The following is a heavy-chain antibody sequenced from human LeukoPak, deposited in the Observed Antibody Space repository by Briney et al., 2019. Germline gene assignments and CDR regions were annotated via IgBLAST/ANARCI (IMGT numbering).Heavy chain of an antibody. J-gene: IGHJ6*03. CDR1: GFTFSSYE. Sequence: PGGSLRLSCAASGFTFSSYETNWVRQAPGKGLEWVSYISSSGSTIYYADSVKGRFTISRDNAKNSLYLQMNSLRAEDTAVYYCAREAMVTYYYYYMDVWGKGTTVTVSS. CDR3: AREAMVTYYYYYMDV. D-gene: IGHD5-18*01. V-gene: IGHV3-48*03. CDR2: ISSSGSTI.